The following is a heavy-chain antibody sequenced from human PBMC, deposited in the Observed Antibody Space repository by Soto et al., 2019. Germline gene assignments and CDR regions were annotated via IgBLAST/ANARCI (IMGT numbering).Heavy chain of an antibody. D-gene: IGHD4-17*01. V-gene: IGHV3-11*01. Sequence: QVQLVESGGGLVKPGGSLRLSCAASGFSFSDYYMSWIRQAPGKGLEWVSYISSSGSTIYYADSVKGRFTISRDNAKNSLYLQMNSLRAEDTAVYYCARGGVSDYGDYAHYYYYYMDVWGKGTTVTVSS. CDR2: ISSSGSTI. J-gene: IGHJ6*03. CDR3: ARGGVSDYGDYAHYYYYYMDV. CDR1: GFSFSDYY.